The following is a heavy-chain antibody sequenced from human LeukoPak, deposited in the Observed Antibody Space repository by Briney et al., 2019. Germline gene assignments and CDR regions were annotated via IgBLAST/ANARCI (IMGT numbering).Heavy chain of an antibody. CDR1: EFTFSSYS. CDR2: ISSSGSYT. J-gene: IGHJ4*02. CDR3: ARLIAAAGTSYFDY. D-gene: IGHD6-13*01. V-gene: IGHV3-21*04. Sequence: GGSLRLSCTASEFTFSSYSMNWVRQAPGKGLEWVSSISSSGSYTNDADSVKGRFTISRDNAKKSLYLQMSSLRAEDTAVYYCARLIAAAGTSYFDYWGQGTLVTVSS.